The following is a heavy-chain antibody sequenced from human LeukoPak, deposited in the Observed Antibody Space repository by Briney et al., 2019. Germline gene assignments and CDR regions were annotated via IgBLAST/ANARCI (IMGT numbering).Heavy chain of an antibody. CDR2: FDPEDGET. V-gene: IGHV1-24*01. CDR1: GYTLTELS. J-gene: IGHJ6*02. D-gene: IGHD4-17*01. Sequence: ASVKVSCKVSGYTLTELSMHWVRQAPGKGLEWMGGFDPEDGETIYAQKFQGRVTMTEDTSTDTAYMELSSLRSEDTAVYYCATESANGDYDSTQYYYYYGMEVWGQGTTVTVSS. CDR3: ATESANGDYDSTQYYYYYGMEV.